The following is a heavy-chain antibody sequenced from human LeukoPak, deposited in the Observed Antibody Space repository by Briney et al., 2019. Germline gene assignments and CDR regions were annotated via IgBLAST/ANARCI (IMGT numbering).Heavy chain of an antibody. Sequence: LSGGSLRLSCAASGFTFSSYGMNWVRQAPGKGLEWVSYISTSGSPIYYGNSVKGRFTISRDNAKNSLYLQMNSLRAEDTALYYCARRGFYDTSGYLFDHWGQGTLVTVSS. J-gene: IGHJ4*02. D-gene: IGHD3-22*01. CDR3: ARRGFYDTSGYLFDH. CDR2: ISTSGSPI. V-gene: IGHV3-48*03. CDR1: GFTFSSYG.